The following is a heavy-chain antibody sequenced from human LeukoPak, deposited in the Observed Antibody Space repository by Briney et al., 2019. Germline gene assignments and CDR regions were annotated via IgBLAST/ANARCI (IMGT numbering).Heavy chain of an antibody. CDR3: ARAQTYCSGVTCYSDS. CDR1: GYTFTGYY. CDR2: INPNSGGT. D-gene: IGHD2-15*01. J-gene: IGHJ4*02. Sequence: ASVKVSCKASGYTFTGYYIHWVRQVPGQGLEWMGWINPNSGGTKYAQKFQGRVTMTRDTSISTAYMELSRLISDDTAVYYCARAQTYCSGVTCYSDSWGQGTLVTVSS. V-gene: IGHV1-2*02.